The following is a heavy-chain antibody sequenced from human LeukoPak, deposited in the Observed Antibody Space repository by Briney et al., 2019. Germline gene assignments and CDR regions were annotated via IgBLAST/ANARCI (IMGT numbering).Heavy chain of an antibody. CDR2: INPHSGGT. D-gene: IGHD2-15*01. CDR3: AREVNSLPVLVAEAIRWWEDYYYMDV. Sequence: ASVKVSCKASGDTFTGYYMHWVRQAPGQGLEWMGWINPHSGGTNYAQKFQGRVTMTRDTSISTAYMELSRLRSDDTAVYYCAREVNSLPVLVAEAIRWWEDYYYMDVWGKGTTVTVSS. V-gene: IGHV1-2*02. J-gene: IGHJ6*03. CDR1: GDTFTGYY.